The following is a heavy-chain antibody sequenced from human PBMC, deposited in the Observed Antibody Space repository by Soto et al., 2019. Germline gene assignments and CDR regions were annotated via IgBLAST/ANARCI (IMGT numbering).Heavy chain of an antibody. CDR2: TYYRSKNYN. CDR3: ARRGTLGGTFDY. J-gene: IGHJ4*02. CDR1: GDSVSSNSAA. V-gene: IGHV6-1*01. D-gene: IGHD1-26*01. Sequence: SQTLSLTCAISGDSVSSNSAAWNWIRPSPSRGLEWLGRTYYRSKNYNDYSVSVKSRITIIPDTSKNQFSLQLNSVTPEDTAVYYCARRGTLGGTFDYWGQGILVTVSS.